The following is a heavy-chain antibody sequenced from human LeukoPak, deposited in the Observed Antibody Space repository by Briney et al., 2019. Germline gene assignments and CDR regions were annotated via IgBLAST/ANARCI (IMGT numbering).Heavy chain of an antibody. V-gene: IGHV3-23*01. CDR1: GFIFSNYA. D-gene: IGHD1-14*01. CDR2: ISGGGGST. CDR3: AAPNPLRDVNWFDP. Sequence: GGSLRLSCATSGFIFSNYAMNWVRQAPGKGLEWVSAISGGGGSTYSADSVKGRFTISRDNSKNTLYMQMNSLRAEDTAVYYCAAPNPLRDVNWFDPWGQGTLVTVSS. J-gene: IGHJ5*02.